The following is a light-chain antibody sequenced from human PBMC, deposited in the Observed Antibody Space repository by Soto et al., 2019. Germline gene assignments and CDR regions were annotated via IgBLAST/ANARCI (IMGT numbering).Light chain of an antibody. J-gene: IGLJ1*01. Sequence: QSVLTQPPSASATPGQRVTISCSGSRSNIGTNAVNWYQQLPGTAPRLLIYNNNQRPSGVPDRFSGSKSGTSASLASSGLQSEVEATYFITAWANILNVLLVFGTGPKLTAL. CDR2: NNN. V-gene: IGLV1-44*01. CDR1: RSNIGTNA. CDR3: TAWANILNVLLV.